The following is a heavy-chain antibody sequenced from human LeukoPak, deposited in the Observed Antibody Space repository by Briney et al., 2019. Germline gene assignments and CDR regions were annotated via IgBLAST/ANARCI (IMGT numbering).Heavy chain of an antibody. D-gene: IGHD3-22*01. V-gene: IGHV1-46*01. CDR2: INPSGGST. J-gene: IGHJ4*02. CDR3: ARAFRVTMILLYY. Sequence: GASAKISCKASAYTFTSYYMHWVRQAPGQGLEWMGIINPSGGSTSYAQKFQGRVTMTRDMSTSTVYMELSSLRSEDTAVYYCARAFRVTMILLYYWGQGTLVTVSS. CDR1: AYTFTSYY.